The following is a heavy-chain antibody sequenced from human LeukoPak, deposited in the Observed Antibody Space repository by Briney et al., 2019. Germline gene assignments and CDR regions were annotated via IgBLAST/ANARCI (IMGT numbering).Heavy chain of an antibody. D-gene: IGHD6-19*01. CDR1: GYTFTSYY. Sequence: GASVKVSCKASGYTFTSYYMHWVRQAPGQGLEWMGIINPSGGSTSYAQKFQGRVTMTRDTSTSTVYMELSSLRSEDTAVYYCARAPRRSRWLVPWAARQERYYGMDVWGQGTTVTVSS. CDR2: INPSGGST. J-gene: IGHJ6*02. CDR3: ARAPRRSRWLVPWAARQERYYGMDV. V-gene: IGHV1-46*01.